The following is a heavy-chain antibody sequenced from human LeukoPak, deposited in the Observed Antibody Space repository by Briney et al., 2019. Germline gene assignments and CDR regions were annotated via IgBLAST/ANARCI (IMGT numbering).Heavy chain of an antibody. CDR1: GDSVSSSSSA. J-gene: IGHJ4*02. CDR3: ARNLRPDFDY. Sequence: SQTLSLTCAIPGDSVSSSSSAWSWIRQSPSRGLEWLGRTYYRSKWHNDYAESVKSRITINPDTSKNEFSLQLNSVTPEDTAVYYCARNLRPDFDYWGQGTLVTVSS. CDR2: TYYRSKWHN. V-gene: IGHV6-1*01.